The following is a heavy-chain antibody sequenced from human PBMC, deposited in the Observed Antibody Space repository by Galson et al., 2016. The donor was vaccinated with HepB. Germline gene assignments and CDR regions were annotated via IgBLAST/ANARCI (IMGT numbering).Heavy chain of an antibody. J-gene: IGHJ5*02. CDR1: GFTFNNNA. D-gene: IGHD5-18*01. V-gene: IGHV3-23*01. CDR3: ARDPAMVA. Sequence: SLRLSCAASGFTFNNNAMSWVRQAPGNGLEWVSGISGNGDNTYYADSVKGRFTISRDNSRNTLYLQMNSLRVDDTAVYFCARDPAMVAWGQGALVTVSS. CDR2: ISGNGDNT.